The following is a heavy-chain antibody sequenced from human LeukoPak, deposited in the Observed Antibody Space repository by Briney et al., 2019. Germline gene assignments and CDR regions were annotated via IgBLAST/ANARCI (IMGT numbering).Heavy chain of an antibody. D-gene: IGHD3-9*01. CDR2: ISSSSSYI. V-gene: IGHV3-21*01. CDR1: GFTFSSYS. Sequence: PGGSLRLSCAASGFTFSSYSMNWARQAPGKGLEWVSSISSSSSYIYYADSVKGRFTISRDNAKNSLYLQMNSLRAEDTAVYYCARVSDILTGYHDYWGQGTLVTVSS. CDR3: ARVSDILTGYHDY. J-gene: IGHJ4*02.